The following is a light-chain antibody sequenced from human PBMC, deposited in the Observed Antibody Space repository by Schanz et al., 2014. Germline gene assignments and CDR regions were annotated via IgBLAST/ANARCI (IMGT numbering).Light chain of an antibody. CDR1: QSVSSN. Sequence: EIVMTQSPATLSVSPGERATLSCRASQSVSSNLAWYQQKPGQAPRLLIYGASTRATGSPARFSGSGSGTEFTLTISSLQSEDFATYYCQQYYSFPWTFGQGTKVEIK. J-gene: IGKJ1*01. CDR3: QQYYSFPWT. V-gene: IGKV3-15*01. CDR2: GAS.